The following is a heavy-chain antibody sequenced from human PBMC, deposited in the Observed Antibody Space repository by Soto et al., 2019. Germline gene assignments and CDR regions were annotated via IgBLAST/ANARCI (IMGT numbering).Heavy chain of an antibody. V-gene: IGHV3-48*02. J-gene: IGHJ4*02. CDR1: GFTFSSYN. Sequence: EVQLVESGGGLVQPGGSLRLSCAASGFTFSSYNINWVRQAPGKGLEWVSYISSSSSAIYYADSVKGRFTISRDNAKNSLYLQMNSLRDEDTAVYSCARGYCSGGSCPEFDYWGQGTLVTVSS. CDR2: ISSSSSAI. CDR3: ARGYCSGGSCPEFDY. D-gene: IGHD2-15*01.